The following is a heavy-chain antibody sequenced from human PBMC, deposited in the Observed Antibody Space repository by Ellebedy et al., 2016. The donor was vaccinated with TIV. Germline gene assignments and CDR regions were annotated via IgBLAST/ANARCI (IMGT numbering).Heavy chain of an antibody. CDR2: IYYSGST. Sequence: MPSETLSLTCTVSGGSISRYYWSWIRPPPGKGLKWIGCIYYSGSTNYTPSLKSRITISVDTSKNQFSLKLNSLNAADTAVYYCARLVWQQPVSYAFDIWGQGTMVTVSS. D-gene: IGHD6-13*01. V-gene: IGHV4-59*01. J-gene: IGHJ3*02. CDR1: GGSISRYY. CDR3: ARLVWQQPVSYAFDI.